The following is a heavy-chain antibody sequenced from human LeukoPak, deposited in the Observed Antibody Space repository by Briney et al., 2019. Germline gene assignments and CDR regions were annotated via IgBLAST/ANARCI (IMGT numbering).Heavy chain of an antibody. V-gene: IGHV3-9*01. CDR3: AKDISYYYGMDV. Sequence: GGSLRLSCAASGFTFDDYAMHWVRQAPGKGLEWVSGISWNSGSIGYADSVKGRFTISRDNAKNSLYLQMNSLRAEDTALYYCAKDISYYYGMDVWGQGTTVTVSS. CDR2: ISWNSGSI. CDR1: GFTFDDYA. J-gene: IGHJ6*02.